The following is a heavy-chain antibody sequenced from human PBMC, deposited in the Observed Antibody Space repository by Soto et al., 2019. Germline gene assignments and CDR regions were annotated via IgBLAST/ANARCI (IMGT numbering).Heavy chain of an antibody. CDR1: GYTFTSYG. Sequence: QVQLVQSGAEVKKPGASVKVSCKASGYTFTSYGISWVRQAPGQGLEWMGWINPYNGNTNYAQKLQGRGTMTTDTSTNTAYVELRSLRSDDTAVYYCARDWFGIDYWGQGTLVTVSS. D-gene: IGHD3-16*01. J-gene: IGHJ4*02. CDR3: ARDWFGIDY. V-gene: IGHV1-18*01. CDR2: INPYNGNT.